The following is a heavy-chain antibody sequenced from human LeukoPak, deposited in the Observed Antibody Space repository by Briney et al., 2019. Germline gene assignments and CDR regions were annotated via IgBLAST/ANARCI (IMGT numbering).Heavy chain of an antibody. CDR3: ARDIAVGYYDTTGYYGWYFDL. V-gene: IGHV4-34*01. CDR2: INHSGST. D-gene: IGHD3-22*01. CDR1: GGSFSGYY. J-gene: IGHJ2*01. Sequence: PSETLSLTCAVYGGSFSGYYWSWIRQPPGKGLEWIGEINHSGSTNYKPSLKSRVTISVDMSKNQFSLKLSSVTAADTAVYYCARDIAVGYYDTTGYYGWYFDLWGRGTPVTVSS.